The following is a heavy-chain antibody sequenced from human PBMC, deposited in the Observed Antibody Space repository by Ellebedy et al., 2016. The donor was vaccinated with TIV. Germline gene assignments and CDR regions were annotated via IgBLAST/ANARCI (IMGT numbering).Heavy chain of an antibody. D-gene: IGHD2-15*01. CDR3: AYSDWLNP. Sequence: SVKVSCXASGFTFSSSAIQWVRQARGQRLEWIGWIVVGSVNTNYAQKFQERVTITRDMSTSTAYMELSSLRSEDTAVYYCAYSDWLNPWGQGTLVTVSS. J-gene: IGHJ5*02. CDR2: IVVGSVNT. CDR1: GFTFSSSA. V-gene: IGHV1-58*02.